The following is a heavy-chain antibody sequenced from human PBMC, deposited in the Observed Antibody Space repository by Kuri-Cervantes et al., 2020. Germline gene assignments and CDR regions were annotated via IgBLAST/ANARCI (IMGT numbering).Heavy chain of an antibody. J-gene: IGHJ5*02. Sequence: SQTLSLTCAVYGGSFSGYYWSWIRQPPGKGLEWIGEINHSGSTNYNPSLKSRVTISVDTSKNQFSPKLSSVTAADTAVYYCARRGGPYYDFWSGYYGDNWFDPWGQGTLVTVSS. V-gene: IGHV4-34*01. CDR1: GGSFSGYY. D-gene: IGHD3-3*01. CDR2: INHSGST. CDR3: ARRGGPYYDFWSGYYGDNWFDP.